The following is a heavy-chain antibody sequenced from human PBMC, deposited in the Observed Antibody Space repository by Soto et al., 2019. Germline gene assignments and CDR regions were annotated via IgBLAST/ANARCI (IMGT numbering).Heavy chain of an antibody. CDR1: GFPFSIYT. Sequence: EEQLVESGGGLVQPGGSLRLSCEASGFPFSIYTMNWVRQAPGKGLEWVSYINSGSGTKYYADSVKGRFTISRDDAKKSLFLQMRSLRDEDTAVYYCARDVIVLSRTGMDVWGQGTTVTVSS. V-gene: IGHV3-48*02. J-gene: IGHJ6*02. CDR3: ARDVIVLSRTGMDV. CDR2: INSGSGTK. D-gene: IGHD2-2*01.